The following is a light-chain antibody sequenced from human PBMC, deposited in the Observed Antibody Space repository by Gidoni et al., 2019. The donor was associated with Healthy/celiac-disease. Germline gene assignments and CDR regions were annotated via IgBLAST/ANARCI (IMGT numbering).Light chain of an antibody. V-gene: IGKV1-33*01. Sequence: DIQLIQSPSSLSASVGDRATITCQASQDISNYLNWYQQKPGKAPKLLIYDASNLETGVPSRFSGSGSGTDFTFTISSLQPEDIATYYCQQYDNLPLTFXGXTKVEIK. J-gene: IGKJ4*01. CDR1: QDISNY. CDR3: QQYDNLPLT. CDR2: DAS.